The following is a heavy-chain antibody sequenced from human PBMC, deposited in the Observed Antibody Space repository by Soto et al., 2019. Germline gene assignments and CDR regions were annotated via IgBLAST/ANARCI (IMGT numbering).Heavy chain of an antibody. Sequence: GGSLRLSCAASGFTFSSYAMSWARQAPGKGLEWVSAISGSGGSTYYADSVKGRFTISRDNSKNTLYLQMNSLRAEDTAVYYCAWLIQLPPYYFDFSGPGTLVTVSS. CDR1: GFTFSSYA. D-gene: IGHD5-18*01. CDR2: ISGSGGST. CDR3: AWLIQLPPYYFDF. J-gene: IGHJ4*02. V-gene: IGHV3-23*01.